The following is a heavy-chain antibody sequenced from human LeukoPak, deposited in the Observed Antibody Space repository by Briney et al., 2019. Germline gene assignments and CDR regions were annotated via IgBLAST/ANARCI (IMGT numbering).Heavy chain of an antibody. Sequence: PSETLSLTCTVSGGSISSGSYYWSWIRQPAGKGLEWVGRIYTSGSTNYNPSLKSRVTMSVDTSKNQFSLKLSSVTAADTAVYYCAREKNRVEQWLVPLFDYWGQGTLVTVSS. V-gene: IGHV4-61*02. CDR1: GGSISSGSYY. CDR3: AREKNRVEQWLVPLFDY. CDR2: IYTSGST. D-gene: IGHD6-19*01. J-gene: IGHJ4*02.